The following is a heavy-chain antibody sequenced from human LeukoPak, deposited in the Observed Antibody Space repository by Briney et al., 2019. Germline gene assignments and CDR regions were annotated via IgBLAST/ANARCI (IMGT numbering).Heavy chain of an antibody. CDR1: GFSFRNYC. D-gene: IGHD3-9*01. CDR2: VSYSGSST. V-gene: IGHV3-23*01. CDR3: APYLRGADWSLDY. Sequence: GGSLRLSCAASGFSFRNYCMSWVRQAPGKGLEWVSVVSYSGSSTYYTDSVKGRFTISKDHSKNTLYLQMNSLRAEDTAVYYGAPYLRGADWSLDYWGEGTLVTVSS. J-gene: IGHJ4*02.